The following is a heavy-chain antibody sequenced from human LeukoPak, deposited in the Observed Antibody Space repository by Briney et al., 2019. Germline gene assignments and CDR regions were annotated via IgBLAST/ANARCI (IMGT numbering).Heavy chain of an antibody. CDR2: IIPIFGTA. D-gene: IGHD3-3*01. Sequence: SVKVSCNASGGTFSSYAISWVRQAPEQGLEWMGGIIPIFGTANYAQKFQGRVTITADESTSTAYMELSSLRSEDTAVYYCARGATIFGVVSVVWYFDLWGRGTLVTVSS. V-gene: IGHV1-69*13. CDR3: ARGATIFGVVSVVWYFDL. CDR1: GGTFSSYA. J-gene: IGHJ2*01.